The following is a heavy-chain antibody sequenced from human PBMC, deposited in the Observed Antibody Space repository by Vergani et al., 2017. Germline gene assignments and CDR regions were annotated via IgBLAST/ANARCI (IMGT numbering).Heavy chain of an antibody. CDR1: GGSPSSGSYY. J-gene: IGHJ3*02. D-gene: IGHD3-10*01. CDR2: IYNSGST. CDR3: ACQDDHYGIPGAFGI. Sequence: QVQLQESGPGLLKPSQTLSRTPTGSGGSPSSGSYYWGWVRQRARKGAEWIWYIYNSGSTYYNPSLKSRVTITVDGSKNQFSLKLSSVTAADTAFYYCACQDDHYGIPGAFGIWGQGTKVTVSS. V-gene: IGHV4-31*03.